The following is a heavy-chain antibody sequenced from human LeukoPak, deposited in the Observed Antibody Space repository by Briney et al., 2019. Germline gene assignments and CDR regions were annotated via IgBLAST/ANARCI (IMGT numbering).Heavy chain of an antibody. CDR2: MNPNSGNT. CDR1: GYTFTSYD. CDR3: AREMTTVTNNWFDP. D-gene: IGHD4-11*01. Sequence: GASVKVSCKASGYTFTSYDINWVRQATGQGLEWMGWMNPNSGNTGYAQKFQGRVTITRNTSISTAYMELSSLRFEDTAVYYCAREMTTVTNNWFDPWGQGTLVTVSS. V-gene: IGHV1-8*03. J-gene: IGHJ5*02.